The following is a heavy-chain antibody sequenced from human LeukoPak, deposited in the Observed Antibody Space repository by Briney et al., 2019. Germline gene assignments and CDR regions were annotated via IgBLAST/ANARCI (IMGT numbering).Heavy chain of an antibody. CDR3: ARGYCSGGSCYWSGAFDI. CDR2: ISSSSSYI. Sequence: PGGSLRLSCAASGFTFSSYSMNWVRQAPGKGLEWVSSISSSSSYIYYADSVKGRFTISRDNAKNSLYLQMNSLRAEDTAEYYCARGYCSGGSCYWSGAFDIWGQGTMVTVSS. D-gene: IGHD2-15*01. V-gene: IGHV3-21*01. J-gene: IGHJ3*02. CDR1: GFTFSSYS.